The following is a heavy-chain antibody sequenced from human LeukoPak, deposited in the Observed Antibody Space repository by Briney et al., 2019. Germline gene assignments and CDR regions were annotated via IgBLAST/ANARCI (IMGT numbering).Heavy chain of an antibody. Sequence: GGSLRLSCAASGFTFRNYHMHWVGHATGKGLEGVSAIGTACDPYYPGSVKDRFTISRENAKNSLYLPMNTQRAGDTAVYYCARGSGIVGTTGYYCGMDVWGQGTTVTVSS. V-gene: IGHV3-13*05. J-gene: IGHJ6*02. CDR1: GFTFRNYH. CDR3: ARGSGIVGTTGYYCGMDV. D-gene: IGHD1-26*01. CDR2: IGTACDP.